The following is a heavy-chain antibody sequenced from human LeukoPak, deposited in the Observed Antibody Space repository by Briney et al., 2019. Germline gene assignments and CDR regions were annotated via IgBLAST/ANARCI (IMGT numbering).Heavy chain of an antibody. V-gene: IGHV4-59*08. CDR2: IYYSGST. CDR3: ARRTVSYSSSYYGMDV. J-gene: IGHJ6*02. CDR1: GGSTSSYY. D-gene: IGHD6-13*01. Sequence: SETLSLTSTVSGGSTSSYYWSWIRQPPEEGLEWIGYIYYSGSTNYNPSLKSRVTLPVDTSKNQFSLKLSSVTAADTAVYYCARRTVSYSSSYYGMDVWGQGTTVTVSS.